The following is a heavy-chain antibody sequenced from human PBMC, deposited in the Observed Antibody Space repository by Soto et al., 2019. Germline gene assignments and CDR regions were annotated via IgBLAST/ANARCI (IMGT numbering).Heavy chain of an antibody. V-gene: IGHV4-39*01. CDR3: ARHHAGYCSGGSCYPNNWFDP. CDR1: GGSISSSSYY. Sequence: PSETLSLTCTVSGGSISSSSYYWGWIRQPPGKGLEWIGSIYYSGSTYYNPSLKSRVTISVDTSKNQFSLKLSSVTAADTAVYYCARHHAGYCSGGSCYPNNWFDPWGQGTLVTVSS. J-gene: IGHJ5*02. D-gene: IGHD2-15*01. CDR2: IYYSGST.